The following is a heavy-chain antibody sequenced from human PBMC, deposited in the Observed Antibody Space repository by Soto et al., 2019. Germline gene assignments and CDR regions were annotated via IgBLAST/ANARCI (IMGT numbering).Heavy chain of an antibody. CDR2: ISSDGSNT. CDR3: ARQQTEIYCSGGRCYRNGMDV. V-gene: IGHV3-30-3*01. J-gene: IGHJ6*02. CDR1: GFTFSSYA. Sequence: QVQLVESGGGVVQPGRSLRLSCAASGFTFSSYAMHWVRQAPGKGLEWVAVISSDGSNTYYSDSVKGRFTISRDNSKNTLYLQMNSVRAEDPAVYHCARQQTEIYCSGGRCYRNGMDVWGQGTTVTVSS. D-gene: IGHD2-15*01.